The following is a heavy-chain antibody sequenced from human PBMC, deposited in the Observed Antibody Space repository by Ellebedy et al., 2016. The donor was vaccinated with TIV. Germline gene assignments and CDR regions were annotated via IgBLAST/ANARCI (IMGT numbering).Heavy chain of an antibody. V-gene: IGHV3-48*04. J-gene: IGHJ4*02. CDR1: GFSFDAYT. Sequence: GGSLRLXCASSGFSFDAYTMNWVRQVPGKRLEWISYFSGRGGIISYADSVKGRFTISRDNAQDTLFLHMSSLRAEDSAVYYCARGSYYFDSWGQGTLVTVSS. CDR3: ARGSYYFDS. CDR2: FSGRGGII.